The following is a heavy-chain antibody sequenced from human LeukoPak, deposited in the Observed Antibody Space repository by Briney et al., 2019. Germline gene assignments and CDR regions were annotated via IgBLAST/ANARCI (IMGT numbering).Heavy chain of an antibody. CDR2: VYYSGRT. V-gene: IGHV4-61*01. CDR1: GGSFSSDSYY. Sequence: KSSETLSLTCTVSGGSFSSDSYYWTWIRQPPGKGLEWIGYVYYSGRTNYNPTLKSRVTISVDTSKNQFSLRLNSVTAADTALYYCVRETATSYYDSAGYYRQTEVFDVWGQGTKVTVSS. CDR3: VRETATSYYDSAGYYRQTEVFDV. J-gene: IGHJ3*01. D-gene: IGHD3-22*01.